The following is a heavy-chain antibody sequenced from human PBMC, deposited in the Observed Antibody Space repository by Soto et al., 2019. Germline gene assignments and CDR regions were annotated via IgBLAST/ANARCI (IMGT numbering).Heavy chain of an antibody. D-gene: IGHD2-21*01. Sequence: PSETLSLTCSVSGVPISSNDYFWAWIRQPPGRGLEFIASMHASGGTYHASSLKSRATMSLDTSKDQFSLKLQSVTAADTGTYYCASIVVGATRHSDVDHWGQGTLVTVSS. J-gene: IGHJ4*02. CDR3: ASIVVGATRHSDVDH. V-gene: IGHV4-39*01. CDR1: GVPISSNDYF. CDR2: MHASGGT.